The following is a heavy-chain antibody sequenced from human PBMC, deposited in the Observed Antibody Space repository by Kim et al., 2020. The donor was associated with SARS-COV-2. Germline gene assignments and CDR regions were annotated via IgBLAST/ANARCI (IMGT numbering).Heavy chain of an antibody. CDR3: ARDFRIAAAVSYYYYGMDV. J-gene: IGHJ6*02. V-gene: IGHV1-18*01. CDR1: GYTFTSYG. Sequence: ASVKVSCKASGYTFTSYGISWVRQAPGQGLEWMGWISAYNGNTNYAQKLQGRVTMTTDTSTSTAYMELRSLRSDDTAVYYCARDFRIAAAVSYYYYGMDVWGQGTTVTVAS. CDR2: ISAYNGNT. D-gene: IGHD6-13*01.